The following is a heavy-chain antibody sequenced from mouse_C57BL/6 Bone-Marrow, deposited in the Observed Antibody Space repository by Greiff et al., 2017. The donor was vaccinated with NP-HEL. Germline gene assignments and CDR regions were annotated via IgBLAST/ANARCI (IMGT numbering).Heavy chain of an antibody. CDR2: ISDGGSYT. J-gene: IGHJ4*01. CDR1: GFTFSSYA. CDR3: ARDPYYDGSSYTSYYAMEY. V-gene: IGHV5-4*01. Sequence: EVQVVESGGGLVKPGGSLKLSCAASGFTFSSYAMSWVRQTPEKRLEWVATISDGGSYTYYPDNVKGRFTISRDNAKNNLYLQMSHLTSEDTAMYYCARDPYYDGSSYTSYYAMEYWGQGTSVTVSS. D-gene: IGHD1-1*01.